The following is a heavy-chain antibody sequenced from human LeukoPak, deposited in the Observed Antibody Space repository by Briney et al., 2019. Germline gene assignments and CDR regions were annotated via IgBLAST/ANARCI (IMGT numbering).Heavy chain of an antibody. V-gene: IGHV4-38-2*02. CDR1: GYSISSGYY. J-gene: IGHJ4*02. Sequence: PSETLSLTCTVSGYSISSGYYWGWIRQPPGKGREWIGSIYHSGSTYYNPSLKSRVTISVDTSKNQFSLKLSSVTAADTAVYYCASGELRFLEWLFRRWGQGTLVTVSS. CDR2: IYHSGST. CDR3: ASGELRFLEWLFRR. D-gene: IGHD3-3*01.